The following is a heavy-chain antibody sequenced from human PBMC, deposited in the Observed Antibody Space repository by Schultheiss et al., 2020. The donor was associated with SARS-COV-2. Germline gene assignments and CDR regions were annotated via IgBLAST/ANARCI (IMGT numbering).Heavy chain of an antibody. CDR1: GGSISSSNW. D-gene: IGHD6-6*01. CDR2: IYYSGSS. J-gene: IGHJ6*02. CDR3: AREKPVAARPYYYYGMDV. V-gene: IGHV4-4*02. Sequence: SQTLSLTCAVPGGSISSSNWWSWVRQHPGKGLEWIGYIYYSGSSNYNPSLKSQVTISVDTSKNQFSLKLSSVTAADTAVYYCAREKPVAARPYYYYGMDVCGQGTTGTGSS.